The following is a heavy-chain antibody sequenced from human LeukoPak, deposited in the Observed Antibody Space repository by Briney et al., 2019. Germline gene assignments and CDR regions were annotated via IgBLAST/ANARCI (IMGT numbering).Heavy chain of an antibody. J-gene: IGHJ4*02. V-gene: IGHV3-33*01. CDR3: AREGYYYDSSGYYSLGY. CDR2: IWYDGSNK. D-gene: IGHD3-22*01. CDR1: GFTFSSYG. Sequence: GGSLRLSCAASGFTFSSYGMHWVRQAPGKGLEWVAVIWYDGSNKYYADSVKGRFTISRDNSKNTLYLQMNSLRAEDTAVYYCAREGYYYDSSGYYSLGYWGQGTLVTVSS.